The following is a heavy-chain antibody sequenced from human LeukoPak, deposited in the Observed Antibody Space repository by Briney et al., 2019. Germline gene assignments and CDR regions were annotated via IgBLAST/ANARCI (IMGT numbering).Heavy chain of an antibody. V-gene: IGHV3-21*04. CDR2: ISSSSGYI. J-gene: IGHJ6*03. D-gene: IGHD3-9*01. CDR3: AKDGGEYYDILTGYYPRLYYMDV. Sequence: GGSLRLSCAASGFTFSSYWMSWVRQAPGKGLEWVSSISSSSGYIYYADSVKGRFTISRDNAKNSLYLQMNSLRAEDTAVYYCAKDGGEYYDILTGYYPRLYYMDVWGRGTTVTISS. CDR1: GFTFSSYW.